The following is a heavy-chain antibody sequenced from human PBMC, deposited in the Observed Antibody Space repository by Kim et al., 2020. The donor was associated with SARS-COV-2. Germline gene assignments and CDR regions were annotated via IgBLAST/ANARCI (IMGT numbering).Heavy chain of an antibody. CDR3: AKAGQRLAWCYFDN. Sequence: GGSLRLSCTVSGFTFSSYAMNWVRQAPGKGLEWVSGISAGGDSIYYADSVKGRFTISRDNSKNSLYLQITTLRAEDTALYYCAKAGQRLAWCYFDNWG. V-gene: IGHV3-23*01. J-gene: IGHJ3*02. D-gene: IGHD6-25*01. CDR2: ISAGGDSI. CDR1: GFTFSSYA.